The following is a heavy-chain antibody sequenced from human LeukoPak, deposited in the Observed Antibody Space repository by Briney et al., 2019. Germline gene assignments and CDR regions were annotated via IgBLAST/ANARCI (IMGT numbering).Heavy chain of an antibody. D-gene: IGHD4-17*01. V-gene: IGHV3-48*03. J-gene: IGHJ4*02. CDR2: ISSSGSTI. CDR3: ARVADYGDYYI. CDR1: GFTFSSYE. Sequence: GGSLRLSCAASGFTFSSYEMNWVRQAPGKGLEWVSYISSSGSTIYYADSVKGRFTISRDNAKNSLYLQMNSLRAEDTAVYYCARVADYGDYYIWGQGTLVTVSS.